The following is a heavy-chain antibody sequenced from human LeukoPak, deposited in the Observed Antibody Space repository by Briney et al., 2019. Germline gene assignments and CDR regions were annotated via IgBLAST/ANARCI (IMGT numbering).Heavy chain of an antibody. CDR2: MNPNSGNT. V-gene: IGHV1-8*03. Sequence: ASVKVSCKASGYIFTSYGITWVRQATGQGLEWMGWMNPNSGNTGYAQKFQGRVTITRNTSISTAYMELSSLRSEDTAVYYCARGRFSGEVGVYYFDYWGQGTLVTVSS. J-gene: IGHJ4*02. D-gene: IGHD1-26*01. CDR3: ARGRFSGEVGVYYFDY. CDR1: GYIFTSYG.